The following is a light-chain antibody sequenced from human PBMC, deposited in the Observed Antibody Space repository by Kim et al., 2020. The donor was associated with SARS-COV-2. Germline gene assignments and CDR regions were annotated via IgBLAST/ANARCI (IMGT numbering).Light chain of an antibody. CDR2: SNN. CDR3: AAWDDSLNGWV. Sequence: QSVLTQPPSASGTPGQRVTISCSGSSSNIGSNTVNWYQQLPGTAPKLLIYSNNQRPSEVPDRFSGSKSGTSASLAISGLQSEDEADYYCAAWDDSLNGWVFGGGTQLTVL. CDR1: SSNIGSNT. J-gene: IGLJ3*02. V-gene: IGLV1-44*01.